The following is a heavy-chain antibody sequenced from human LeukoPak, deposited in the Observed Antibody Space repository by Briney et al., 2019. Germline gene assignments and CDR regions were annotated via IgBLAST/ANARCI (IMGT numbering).Heavy chain of an antibody. CDR2: INPSGGST. D-gene: IGHD1-26*01. Sequence: ASVKVSCKASGYTFTTYYIHWVRQAPGQGLEWMGIINPSGGSTSYAQKFQGRVTMTRDMSTTTVYMELNSLRSEDTAVYYCARAVSGNYSNRDSFSIWGQRTMVTVSS. CDR1: GYTFTTYY. V-gene: IGHV1-46*01. CDR3: ARAVSGNYSNRDSFSI. J-gene: IGHJ3*02.